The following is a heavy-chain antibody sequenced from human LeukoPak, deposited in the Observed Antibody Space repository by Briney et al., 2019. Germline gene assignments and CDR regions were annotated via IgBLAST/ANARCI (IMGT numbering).Heavy chain of an antibody. D-gene: IGHD5/OR15-5a*01. CDR1: GFIFSNYT. Sequence: GGSLRLSCAASGFIFSNYTMHWVRQAPGKGLEYVSTISSNGDSTFYANSVKGRFTISRDNSKNTLYLQMNSLRAEDTAVYYCAKSSPNVYYISGDYWGQGTLVTVSS. CDR3: AKSSPNVYYISGDY. J-gene: IGHJ4*02. CDR2: ISSNGDST. V-gene: IGHV3-64*01.